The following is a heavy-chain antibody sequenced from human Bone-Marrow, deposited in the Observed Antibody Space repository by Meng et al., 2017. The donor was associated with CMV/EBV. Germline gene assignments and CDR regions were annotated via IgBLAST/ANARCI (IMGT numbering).Heavy chain of an antibody. CDR3: ARDLGPADSSGFSAPVLDY. V-gene: IGHV3-66*03. CDR1: GFTVSSNY. D-gene: IGHD3-22*01. Sequence: ESLKISCAASGFTVSSNYMSWVRQAPGKGLEWVSVIYSCGSTYYADSVKGRFTISRDNSKNTLYLQMGSLRAEDMAVYYCARDLGPADSSGFSAPVLDYWGQGTLVTVSS. CDR2: IYSCGST. J-gene: IGHJ4*02.